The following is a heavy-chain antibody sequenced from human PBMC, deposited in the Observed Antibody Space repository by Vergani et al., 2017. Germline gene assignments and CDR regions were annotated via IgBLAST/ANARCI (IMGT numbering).Heavy chain of an antibody. CDR2: ISSSGSTI. Sequence: EVQLVESGGGLVQPGGSLRLSCAASGFTFSSYSMNWVRQAPWKGLEWVSYISSSGSTIYYADSVKGRFTISRDNAKNSLYLQMNSLRAEDTAVYYCARKHISNYYDSSGYYYMGYYYGMDVWGQGTTVTVSS. D-gene: IGHD3-22*01. J-gene: IGHJ6*02. CDR1: GFTFSSYS. V-gene: IGHV3-48*04. CDR3: ARKHISNYYDSSGYYYMGYYYGMDV.